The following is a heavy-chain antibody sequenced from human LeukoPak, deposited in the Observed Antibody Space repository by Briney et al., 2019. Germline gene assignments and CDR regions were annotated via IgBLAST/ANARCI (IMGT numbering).Heavy chain of an antibody. D-gene: IGHD3-10*01. CDR2: IIPIFGTA. V-gene: IGHV1-69*13. CDR1: GGTFSSYA. J-gene: IGHJ3*02. Sequence: SVKVSCKASGGTFSSYAISWVRQAPGQGLEWMGGIIPIFGTANYAQKFQGRVTITADESTSTAYMELSSLRSEDTAVYYCATTKTNYYGSGSYYRNDAFDIWGQGTMVTVSS. CDR3: ATTKTNYYGSGSYYRNDAFDI.